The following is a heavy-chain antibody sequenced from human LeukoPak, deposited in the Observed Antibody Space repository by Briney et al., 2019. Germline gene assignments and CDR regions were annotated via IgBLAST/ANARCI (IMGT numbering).Heavy chain of an antibody. CDR2: IDYSGTT. CDR3: ARHDRTIASRLV. D-gene: IGHD6-13*01. CDR1: GGSISSSSHN. J-gene: IGHJ4*02. V-gene: IGHV4-39*01. Sequence: SETVSLTCIVSGGSISSSSHNWGWIRHPPGKGLGLSGDIDYSGTTYYNPSLKTRLIMCVVTSKNHIALKLLSVTAVDPTVYYCARHDRTIASRLVWGQGILVTVSS.